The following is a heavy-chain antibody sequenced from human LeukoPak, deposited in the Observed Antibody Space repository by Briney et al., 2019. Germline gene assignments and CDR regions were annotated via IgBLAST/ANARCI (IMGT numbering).Heavy chain of an antibody. Sequence: SETLSLTCTVSGGSISSLGYYWGWIRQPPGKDLEWIGSVYADGSTYYNPSLKSRVAMSLDTSNSRFYLDLNSVTAADTAVYCCASPLRGVDGRWFDPWGRGILVTVSS. CDR2: VYADGST. CDR1: GGSISSLGYY. CDR3: ASPLRGVDGRWFDP. D-gene: IGHD3-10*01. V-gene: IGHV4-39*02. J-gene: IGHJ5*02.